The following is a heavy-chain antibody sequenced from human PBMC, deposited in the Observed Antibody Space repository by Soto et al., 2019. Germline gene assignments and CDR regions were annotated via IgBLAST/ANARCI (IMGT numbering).Heavy chain of an antibody. J-gene: IGHJ4*02. Sequence: SETLSLTCTVSGGSISSNYWTWIRQPPGKGLERIGYVYNSGSTNYNPSLKSRVTISEDTSKSQFSLKVNSMTAADTAVYYCARYRREAVAGYTLDNWGQGILVTVSS. D-gene: IGHD6-13*01. V-gene: IGHV4-59*01. CDR3: ARYRREAVAGYTLDN. CDR2: VYNSGST. CDR1: GGSISSNY.